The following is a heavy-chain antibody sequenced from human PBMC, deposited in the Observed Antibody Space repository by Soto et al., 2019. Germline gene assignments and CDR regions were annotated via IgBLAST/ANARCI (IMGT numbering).Heavy chain of an antibody. Sequence: GGSLRLSCAASGFTFNYYWMHWVRQAPGQGLVWVSHIHSDGSTTTYADSVKGRFTISRDNAKNSLYLQMNSLRAEDTALYYCAKDIRRFGEFLIPIFDYWGQGT. CDR1: GFTFNYYW. CDR3: AKDIRRFGEFLIPIFDY. CDR2: IHSDGSTT. D-gene: IGHD3-10*01. J-gene: IGHJ4*02. V-gene: IGHV3-74*01.